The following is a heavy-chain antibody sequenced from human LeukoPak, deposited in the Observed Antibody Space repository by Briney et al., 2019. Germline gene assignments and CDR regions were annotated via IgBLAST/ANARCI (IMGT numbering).Heavy chain of an antibody. CDR2: IKPDGSEK. V-gene: IGHV3-7*04. CDR1: GFTFSSYW. J-gene: IGHJ3*01. CDR3: ARGSSWNAFDL. D-gene: IGHD6-13*01. Sequence: PGGSLRLSCAASGFTFSSYWMIWVRQAPWKGPEWVANIKPDGSEKYYVDSVKGRFTISRDNAKNSLFLQMNSLRVEDTAVYYCARGSSWNAFDLWGQGTLVTVSS.